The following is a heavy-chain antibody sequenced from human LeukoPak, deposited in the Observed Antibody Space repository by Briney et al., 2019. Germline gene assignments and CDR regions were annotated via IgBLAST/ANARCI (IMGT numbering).Heavy chain of an antibody. CDR1: GGTFSSYA. Sequence: ASVKVSCKASGGTFSSYAISWVRQAPGQGLEWMGGIIPIFGTANYAQKFQGRVTITTDESTSTAYMELSSLRSEDTAVYYCARGVAAAGREGFDYWGQGTLVTVSS. V-gene: IGHV1-69*05. J-gene: IGHJ4*02. CDR3: ARGVAAAGREGFDY. D-gene: IGHD6-13*01. CDR2: IIPIFGTA.